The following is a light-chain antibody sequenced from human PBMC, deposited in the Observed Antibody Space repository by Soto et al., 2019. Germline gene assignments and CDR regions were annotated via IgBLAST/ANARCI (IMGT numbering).Light chain of an antibody. J-gene: IGKJ1*01. CDR1: QTISSW. Sequence: DIPMTQSSSTLSGSVGDRVTITFRASQTISSWLAWYQQKPGKAPKLLIYKASTLKSGVPSRFSGSGSGTEFTLTISSLQPDDFATYYCQHYNSYSEAFGQGTKVDIK. V-gene: IGKV1-5*03. CDR2: KAS. CDR3: QHYNSYSEA.